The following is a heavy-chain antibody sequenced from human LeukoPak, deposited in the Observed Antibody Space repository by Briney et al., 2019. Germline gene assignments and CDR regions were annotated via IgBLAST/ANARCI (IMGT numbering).Heavy chain of an antibody. CDR1: GYTFTSYY. D-gene: IGHD2-2*01. CDR2: INPSGGST. Sequence: ASVNVSCKASGYTFTSYYMHWVRQAPGQGLEWMGIINPSGGSTSYAQKFQGRVTMTRDTSTSTVYMELSSLRSEDTAVYYCARGQKLRYQLLKYYYYYYMDVWGKGTTVTISS. V-gene: IGHV1-46*01. J-gene: IGHJ6*03. CDR3: ARGQKLRYQLLKYYYYYYMDV.